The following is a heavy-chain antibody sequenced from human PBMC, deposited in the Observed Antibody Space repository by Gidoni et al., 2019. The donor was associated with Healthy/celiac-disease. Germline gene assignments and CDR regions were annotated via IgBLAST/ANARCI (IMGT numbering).Heavy chain of an antibody. CDR1: GGSSSSYY. D-gene: IGHD6-19*01. CDR2: IYYSGST. J-gene: IGHJ4*02. V-gene: IGHV4-59*01. CDR3: ARGTPHSGWSFDY. Sequence: QVQLQEAGPGMVKPSETLSLTCTVSGGSSSSYYWSWIRQPPGKGLEWIGYIYYSGSTNYTPSLQSRVTISVDTSKNQFSLKLSSVTAADTAVYYCARGTPHSGWSFDYWGQGTLVTVSS.